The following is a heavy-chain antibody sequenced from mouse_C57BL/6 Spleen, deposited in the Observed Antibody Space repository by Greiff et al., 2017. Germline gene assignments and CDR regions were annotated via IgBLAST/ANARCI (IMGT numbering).Heavy chain of an antibody. CDR1: GFTFSSYG. Sequence: EVHLVESGGDLVKPGGSLKLSCAASGFTFSSYGMSWVRQTPDKRLEWVATISSGGSYTYYPDSVKGRFTISRDNAKNTLYLQMSSLKSEDTAMYYCARHEAMDYWGQGTSVTVSS. CDR2: ISSGGSYT. J-gene: IGHJ4*01. V-gene: IGHV5-6*01. CDR3: ARHEAMDY.